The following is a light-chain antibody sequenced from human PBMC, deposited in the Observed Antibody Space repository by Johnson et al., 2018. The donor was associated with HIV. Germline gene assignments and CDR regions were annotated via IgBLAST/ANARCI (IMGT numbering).Light chain of an antibody. V-gene: IGLV1-51*01. Sequence: QSVLTQPPSVSAAPGQKVTISCSGSSSNIGNNYVSWYQQLPGTAPKLLIYDNNKRPSGIPDRFSGSKSGTSATLGITELQTGDEADYYCGTWDSSLSAGFYVFGTGTKVTVL. CDR2: DNN. CDR3: GTWDSSLSAGFYV. J-gene: IGLJ1*01. CDR1: SSNIGNNY.